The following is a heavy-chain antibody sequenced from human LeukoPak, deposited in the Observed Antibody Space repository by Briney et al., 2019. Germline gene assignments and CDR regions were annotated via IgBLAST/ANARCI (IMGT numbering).Heavy chain of an antibody. V-gene: IGHV3-30-3*01. CDR1: GFTFSGYA. Sequence: GRSLRLSCAASGFTFSGYAMHWVRQTPGKGLEWIAVISYDGSNEYYADSVKGRFTISRDNSKKTLYLQMNSLRAEDTAVYYCARASGLSQPYYLDHWGQGTLVTVSS. CDR2: ISYDGSNE. J-gene: IGHJ4*02. CDR3: ARASGLSQPYYLDH. D-gene: IGHD6-19*01.